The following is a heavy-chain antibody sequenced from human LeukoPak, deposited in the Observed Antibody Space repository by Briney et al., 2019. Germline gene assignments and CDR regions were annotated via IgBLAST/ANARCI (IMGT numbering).Heavy chain of an antibody. V-gene: IGHV1-2*02. CDR2: IHSNSGGT. CDR3: ARASEWIQLWLFY. J-gene: IGHJ4*02. D-gene: IGHD5-18*01. Sequence: ASVKVSCTASGYTFTGYYIHWVRQAPGQGLEWMGWIHSNSGGTNYAQKFQGRVTMTRDTSISTAYMYLSSLTSDDTAVYYCARASEWIQLWLFYWGQGTLVTVSS. CDR1: GYTFTGYY.